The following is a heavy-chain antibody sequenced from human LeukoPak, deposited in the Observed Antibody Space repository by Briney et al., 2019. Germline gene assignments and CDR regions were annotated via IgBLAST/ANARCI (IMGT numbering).Heavy chain of an antibody. CDR2: ISGSGGST. D-gene: IGHD6-19*01. CDR3: AKDGPIAVAAVGWFDP. Sequence: GGSLRLSCAASGFTFNSYAMSWVRQAPGKGLEWVSAISGSGGSTYYADSVRGRFTISRDNSKNTLYLQMNSLRAEDTAVYYCAKDGPIAVAAVGWFDPWGQGTLVTVSS. J-gene: IGHJ5*02. CDR1: GFTFNSYA. V-gene: IGHV3-23*01.